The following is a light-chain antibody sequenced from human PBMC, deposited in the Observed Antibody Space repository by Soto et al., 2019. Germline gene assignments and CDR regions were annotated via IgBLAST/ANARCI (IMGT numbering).Light chain of an antibody. V-gene: IGKV3-20*01. J-gene: IGKJ1*01. CDR3: QQNDISAWT. CDR1: QSVITTN. CDR2: GAS. Sequence: IVLTQSPGTLSSSPGERATLSCRASQSVITTNLAWYKQSPGKAPRLLILGASRRDTGIHDRFSGRGSGKDLTLPISRLKPEDLAVYYCQQNDISAWTFGQGTK.